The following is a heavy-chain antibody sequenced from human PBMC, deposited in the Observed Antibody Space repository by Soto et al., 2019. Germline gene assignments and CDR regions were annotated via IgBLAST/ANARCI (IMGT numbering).Heavy chain of an antibody. CDR1: GFTFSSYG. V-gene: IGHV3-33*01. D-gene: IGHD3-10*01. CDR3: ARDGAKGSGSYQYYYYGMDV. J-gene: IGHJ6*02. Sequence: QVQLVESGGGVVQPGRSLRLSCAASGFTFSSYGMHWVRQAPGKGLEWVAVIWYDGSNKYYADSVKGRFTISRDNSKNTLYLQMNSLRAEDTAVYYCARDGAKGSGSYQYYYYGMDVWGQGTTVTVSS. CDR2: IWYDGSNK.